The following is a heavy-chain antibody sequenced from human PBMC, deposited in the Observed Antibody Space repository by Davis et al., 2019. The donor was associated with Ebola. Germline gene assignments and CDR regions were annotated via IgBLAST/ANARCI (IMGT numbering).Heavy chain of an antibody. Sequence: SVKVSCKVSGGTFSGYGITWERQAPGQGVEWMGGIIAVFGTINYAQKFQGRVTITADESTSTVYMELSSLSSEDTAVYYCSTYSKSWYYYYYGMDVWGQGTTVIVSS. CDR3: STYSKSWYYYYYGMDV. J-gene: IGHJ6*02. V-gene: IGHV1-69*13. CDR1: GGTFSGYG. CDR2: IIAVFGTI. D-gene: IGHD2-21*01.